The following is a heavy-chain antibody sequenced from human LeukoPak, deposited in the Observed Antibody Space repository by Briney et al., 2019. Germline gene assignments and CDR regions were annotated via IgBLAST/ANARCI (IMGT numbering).Heavy chain of an antibody. V-gene: IGHV4-61*02. CDR2: IFNTGST. CDR3: ARDICGYNYGCFDS. J-gene: IGHJ4*02. Sequence: SETLSLTCTVSGGSVISGSSYWGWIRQPAGKAPEWIGRIFNTGSTSYNPSLKSRVTISVDTSKNQFSLNLRSVTAADTAVYYCARDICGYNYGCFDSWGQGTLVTVSS. D-gene: IGHD5-18*01. CDR1: GGSVISGSSY.